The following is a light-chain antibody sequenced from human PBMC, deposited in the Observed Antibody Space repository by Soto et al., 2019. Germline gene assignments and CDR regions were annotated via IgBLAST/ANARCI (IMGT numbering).Light chain of an antibody. Sequence: EIVMTQSPATLSVSPGERATLSCRASQSVSSNLGWYQQKPGQAPRLLIYGASTRATGIPARFSGSGSGTEFTLTVRSLQSEDFAVYYCQQYNIWPYTFGQGTKVDIK. CDR3: QQYNIWPYT. CDR2: GAS. CDR1: QSVSSN. J-gene: IGKJ2*01. V-gene: IGKV3-15*01.